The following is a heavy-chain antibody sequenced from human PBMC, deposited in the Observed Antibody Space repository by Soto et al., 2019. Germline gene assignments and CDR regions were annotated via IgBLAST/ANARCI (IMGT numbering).Heavy chain of an antibody. V-gene: IGHV3-23*01. CDR3: AKVYISAYYYYGMDV. Sequence: PGGSLRLSCAASGFTFSSYAMSWVRQAPGKGLEWVSAISGSGGITYYADSVKGRFTISRDNSKNTLYLQMNSLRAEDTAVYYCAKVYISAYYYYGMDVWGQGTTVTVSS. CDR1: GFTFSSYA. D-gene: IGHD5-12*01. J-gene: IGHJ6*02. CDR2: ISGSGGIT.